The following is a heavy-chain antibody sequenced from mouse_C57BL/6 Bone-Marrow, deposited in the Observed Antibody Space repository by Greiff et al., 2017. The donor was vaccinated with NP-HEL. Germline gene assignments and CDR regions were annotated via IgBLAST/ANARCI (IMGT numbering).Heavy chain of an antibody. CDR1: GFPFRHSW. D-gene: IGHD1-1*01. V-gene: IGHV6-3*01. CDR2: IRLKSDNYAT. CDR3: TDYYGFAY. Sequence: EVKLFASLGCFFPPVCSLPLSCVSSGFPFRHSWLTWVRPSPAQGLEWVAQIRLKSDNYATHYAASVKGRFTISRDDSKSSVYLPMNNLRAEDTGIYYCTDYYGFAYWGQGTLVTVSA. J-gene: IGHJ3*01.